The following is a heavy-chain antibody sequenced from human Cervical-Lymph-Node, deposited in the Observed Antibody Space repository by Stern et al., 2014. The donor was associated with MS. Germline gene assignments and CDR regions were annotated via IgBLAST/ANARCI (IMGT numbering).Heavy chain of an antibody. CDR1: GDSISSGDNY. V-gene: IGHV4-31*03. D-gene: IGHD1-7*01. Sequence: QVQLQESGPGLVKPSLTLYLTCTVSGDSISSGDNYWSWIRQHPGKGLEWIGYTSHSGDAYHTPSLKIRVTILADTSKNQSALKLSSVTAADSAAYFCARSAGGTTFDTWGQGILVTVSS. J-gene: IGHJ4*02. CDR3: ARSAGGTTFDT. CDR2: TSHSGDA.